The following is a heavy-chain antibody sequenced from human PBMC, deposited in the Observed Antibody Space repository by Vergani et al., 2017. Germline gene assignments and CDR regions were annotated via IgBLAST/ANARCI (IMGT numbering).Heavy chain of an antibody. V-gene: IGHV1-24*01. J-gene: IGHJ5*02. Sequence: QVQLVQSGAEVKKPGASVKVSCKVSGYTLTELSMHWVRQAPGKGLEWMGGFDPEDGETIYAQKFQGRVTMTEDTSTDTAYMELSSLRSEDTAVYYCARGSYCSSTSCAMIRFDPWGQGTLVTVSS. CDR1: GYTLTELS. D-gene: IGHD2-2*01. CDR2: FDPEDGET. CDR3: ARGSYCSSTSCAMIRFDP.